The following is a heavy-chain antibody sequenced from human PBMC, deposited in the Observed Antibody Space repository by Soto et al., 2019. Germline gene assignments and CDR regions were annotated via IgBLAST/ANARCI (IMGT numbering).Heavy chain of an antibody. CDR2: IYSGGST. V-gene: IGHV3-53*01. J-gene: IGHJ6*02. CDR3: ATDSSSWSDYDYYGMDV. Sequence: GSLRLSCAASGFTVSSNYMSWVRQAPGKGLEWASVIYSGGSTYYADSVKGRFTISRDNSKNTLYLQMNSLRAEDTAVYYCATDSSSWSDYDYYGMDVWGQGTTVTVSS. CDR1: GFTVSSNY. D-gene: IGHD6-13*01.